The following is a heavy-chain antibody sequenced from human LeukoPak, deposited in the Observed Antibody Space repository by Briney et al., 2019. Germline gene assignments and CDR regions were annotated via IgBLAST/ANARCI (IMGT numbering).Heavy chain of an antibody. D-gene: IGHD1-1*01. Sequence: PAETLSLTCTVSGGSISSYYWSWIRQPPGKGLEWIGYIYYSGSTNYNPSLKSRVTISVDTSKNQFSLKLNSVTAADTAVYYCARDPRGGTSRDNWFDPWGQGTLATVSS. J-gene: IGHJ5*02. CDR2: IYYSGST. CDR3: ARDPRGGTSRDNWFDP. CDR1: GGSISSYY. V-gene: IGHV4-59*01.